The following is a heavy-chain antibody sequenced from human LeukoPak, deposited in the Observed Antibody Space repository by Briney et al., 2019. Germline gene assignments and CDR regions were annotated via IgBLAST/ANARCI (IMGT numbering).Heavy chain of an antibody. D-gene: IGHD2-15*01. V-gene: IGHV1-69*05. J-gene: IGHJ4*02. CDR3: ARGRPYCSGGSCYRRFDY. CDR1: GGTFSSYA. Sequence: SVKVSCKASGGTFSSYAISWVRQAPGQGLEWVGSLIPIFGTANYAQKFQGRVTITTDESTSTAYMELSSLRSEDTAVYYCARGRPYCSGGSCYRRFDYWGQGTLVTVSS. CDR2: LIPIFGTA.